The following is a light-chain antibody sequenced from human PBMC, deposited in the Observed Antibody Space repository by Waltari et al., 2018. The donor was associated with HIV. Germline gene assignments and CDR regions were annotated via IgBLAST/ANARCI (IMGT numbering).Light chain of an antibody. V-gene: IGLV3-21*02. J-gene: IGLJ3*02. CDR1: NIGTKN. CDR3: QVWDYNSDRWV. CDR2: DDS. Sequence: SYVLTQPPSVSVAPGQTARITCGGNNIGTKNMHWYQQRPGQAPVLVVSDDSDRPSDIPERFSGSNSADTATLSISRVEAGDEADYDCQVWDYNSDRWVFGGGTKLTVL.